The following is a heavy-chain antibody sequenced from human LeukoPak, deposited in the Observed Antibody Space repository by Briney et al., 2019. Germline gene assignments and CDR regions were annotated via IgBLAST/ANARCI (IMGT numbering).Heavy chain of an antibody. J-gene: IGHJ6*02. V-gene: IGHV3-21*01. CDR2: ISSSGSYI. Sequence: GGSLRLSCAASGFTFSSYSMNWVRQAPGKGLEWVSSISSSGSYIYYADSVRGRFTISRDNAKNSLYLQMNSLRAEDTAVYYCATDRREVSPSYYYGMDVWGQGTTVTVSS. D-gene: IGHD4-23*01. CDR1: GFTFSSYS. CDR3: ATDRREVSPSYYYGMDV.